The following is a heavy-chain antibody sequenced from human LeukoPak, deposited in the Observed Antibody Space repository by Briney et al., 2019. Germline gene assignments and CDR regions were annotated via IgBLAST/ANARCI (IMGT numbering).Heavy chain of an antibody. V-gene: IGHV4-59*01. CDR1: GGSISSYY. Sequence: SETLSLTCIVSGGSISSYYWSWIRQPPGKGLEWIGYIYYSGSTNYNPSLKSRVTISVATSKNQFSLKLSSVTAADTAVYYCARSGYSYGADAFDIWGQGTMVTVSS. J-gene: IGHJ3*02. D-gene: IGHD5-18*01. CDR3: ARSGYSYGADAFDI. CDR2: IYYSGST.